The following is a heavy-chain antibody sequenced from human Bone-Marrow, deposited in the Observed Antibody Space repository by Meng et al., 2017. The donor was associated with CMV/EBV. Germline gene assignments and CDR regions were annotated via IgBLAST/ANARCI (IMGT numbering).Heavy chain of an antibody. D-gene: IGHD3-16*01. CDR3: ARETRFYYYYGMDV. CDR1: GGTFSSYT. CDR2: IIPILGIA. J-gene: IGHJ6*02. Sequence: SVKVSCKASGGTFSSYTISWVRQAPGQGLEWMGRIIPILGIANYGQKFQGRVTITADKSTSTAYMELSSLRSEDTAVYYCARETRFYYYYGMDVWGQGTTVTVSS. V-gene: IGHV1-69*04.